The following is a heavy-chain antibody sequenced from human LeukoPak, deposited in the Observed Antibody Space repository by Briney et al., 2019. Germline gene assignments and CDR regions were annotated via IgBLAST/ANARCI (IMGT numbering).Heavy chain of an antibody. D-gene: IGHD2-2*02. CDR1: GFTFSSYS. J-gene: IGHJ4*02. V-gene: IGHV3-48*01. CDR3: TSGGDCRTTSCYSD. CDR2: ISSSSSTI. Sequence: PGGSLRLSCAASGFTFSSYSMNWVRQAPGKGLEWVSYISSSSSTIYYADSVKGRFTISRDNAKNSLYLHMNSLKTEDTAVYYCTSGGDCRTTSCYSDWGQGTLVTVSS.